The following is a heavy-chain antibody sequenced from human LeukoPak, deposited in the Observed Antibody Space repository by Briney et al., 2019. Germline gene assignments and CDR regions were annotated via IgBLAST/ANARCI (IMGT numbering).Heavy chain of an antibody. J-gene: IGHJ4*02. CDR2: INHSGST. CDR3: AGDLRGPFDY. D-gene: IGHD4-17*01. Sequence: SETLSLTCAVYGGSFSGYYWSWIRQPPGKGLEWIGEINHSGSTNYNPSLKSRVTISVDTSKNQFSLKLSSVTAEDTAVYYCAGDLRGPFDYWGQGTLVTVSS. V-gene: IGHV4-34*01. CDR1: GGSFSGYY.